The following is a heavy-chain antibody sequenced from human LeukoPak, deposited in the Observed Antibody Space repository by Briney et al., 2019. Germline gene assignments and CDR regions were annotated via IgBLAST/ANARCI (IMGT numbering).Heavy chain of an antibody. CDR2: IYHSGST. D-gene: IGHD6-6*01. CDR1: GYSISSGYY. CDR3: ARIEYNFDY. J-gene: IGHJ4*02. Sequence: PSETLSLTCAVSGYSISSGYYWGWIRQPPGKGLEWIGSIYHSGSTYYNPSLKSRVTISVDTSKNQFSLKLSSVTAADTAVYYCARIEYNFDYWGQGTLVTVSS. V-gene: IGHV4-38-2*01.